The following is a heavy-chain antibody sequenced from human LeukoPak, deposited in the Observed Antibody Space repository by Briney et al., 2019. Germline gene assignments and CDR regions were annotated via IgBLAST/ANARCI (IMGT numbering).Heavy chain of an antibody. CDR2: IYYSGST. D-gene: IGHD2-2*01. CDR3: ARVVGASPAAAYYGMDV. V-gene: IGHV4-59*01. Sequence: SETLSLTCTVSGGSISSYYWSWIRQTPGKGLEWIGYIYYSGSTNYNPSLKSRVTISVDTSKNQFSLKLSSVTAADTAVYYCARVVGASPAAAYYGMDVWGQGTTVTVSS. CDR1: GGSISSYY. J-gene: IGHJ6*02.